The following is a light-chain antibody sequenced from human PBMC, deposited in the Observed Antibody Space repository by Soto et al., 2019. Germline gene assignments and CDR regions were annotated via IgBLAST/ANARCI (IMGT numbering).Light chain of an antibody. V-gene: IGKV1-39*01. J-gene: IGKJ4*01. CDR1: QSISNF. Sequence: DIQMTQSPSSLSASVGDRVTITCRASQSISNFLNWYRQKPGKASQLLIYAASRLQSGVPPRFSGSGARTDFTLTISSLQPEDFATYVCQQSYTSVRSFGGGTKVE. CDR2: AAS. CDR3: QQSYTSVRS.